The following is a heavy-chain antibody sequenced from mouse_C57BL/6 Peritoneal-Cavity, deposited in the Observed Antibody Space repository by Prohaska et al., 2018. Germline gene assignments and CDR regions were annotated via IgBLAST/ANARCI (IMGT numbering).Heavy chain of an antibody. CDR3: ARSGYYDYDDYAMDY. J-gene: IGHJ4*01. CDR1: GYAFSSSW. D-gene: IGHD2-4*01. V-gene: IGHV1-82*01. Sequence: ASVKISCKASGYAFSSSWMHWVKQRPGKVLEWIGRIYPGDGDTNYNGKFKGKATLTADKSSSTAYMQLSSLTSEDSAVYFCARSGYYDYDDYAMDYWGQGTSVTVSS. CDR2: IYPGDGDT.